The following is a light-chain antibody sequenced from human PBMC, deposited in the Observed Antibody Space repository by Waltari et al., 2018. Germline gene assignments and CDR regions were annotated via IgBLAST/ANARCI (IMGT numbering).Light chain of an antibody. Sequence: DIQMTQSPSTLSASVGDRVTITCRASQSISSWLAWYQQKPGKAPRLLIYKASSLESGVPSRFSGSGSGTEFTLTISSLQPDDFATYYCQQYNSYITFGQGTRLGLN. V-gene: IGKV1-5*03. J-gene: IGKJ5*01. CDR1: QSISSW. CDR2: KAS. CDR3: QQYNSYIT.